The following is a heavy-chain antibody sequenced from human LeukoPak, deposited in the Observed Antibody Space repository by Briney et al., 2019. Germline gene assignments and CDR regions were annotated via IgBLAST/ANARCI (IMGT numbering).Heavy chain of an antibody. D-gene: IGHD3-9*01. Sequence: GRSLRLSCAASGFTFSSYAMHWVRQAPGKGLEWVAVISYDGSNKYYADSVKGRFTISRDNSKNTLYLQMNSLRADDTAVYYCASGRSAYYDILTGYYNVGYFDYWGQGALVTVSS. J-gene: IGHJ4*02. V-gene: IGHV3-30*01. CDR3: ASGRSAYYDILTGYYNVGYFDY. CDR1: GFTFSSYA. CDR2: ISYDGSNK.